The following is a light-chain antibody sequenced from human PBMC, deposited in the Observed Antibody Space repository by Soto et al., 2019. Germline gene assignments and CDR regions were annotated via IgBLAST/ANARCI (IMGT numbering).Light chain of an antibody. CDR1: SSDIGGYNY. V-gene: IGLV2-14*01. CDR2: EVS. J-gene: IGLJ2*01. CDR3: TSYTRTRNLL. Sequence: QPASVSGSPGQSITISCTGTSSDIGGYNYVSWYQHHPGQAPKLIIFEVSHRPSGVSNRFSGSKSGNTASLTISGLQTEDEADYYCTSYTRTRNLLFGGGTKLTVL.